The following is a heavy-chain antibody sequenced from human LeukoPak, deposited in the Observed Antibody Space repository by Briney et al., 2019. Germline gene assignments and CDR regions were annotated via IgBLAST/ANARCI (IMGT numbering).Heavy chain of an antibody. CDR1: GGSISSYY. CDR3: ARDFPFSYYYDSSDPPSAFDI. D-gene: IGHD3-22*01. V-gene: IGHV4-59*01. J-gene: IGHJ3*02. Sequence: SSETLSLTCTVSGGSISSYYWSWIRQPPGKGLEWIGYIYYSGSTNYNPSLKSRVTISVDTSKNQFSLKLSSVTAADTAVYYCARDFPFSYYYDSSDPPSAFDIWGQGTMVTVSS. CDR2: IYYSGST.